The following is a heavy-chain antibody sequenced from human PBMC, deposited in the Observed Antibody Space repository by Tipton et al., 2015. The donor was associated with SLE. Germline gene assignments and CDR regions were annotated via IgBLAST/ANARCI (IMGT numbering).Heavy chain of an antibody. J-gene: IGHJ4*02. CDR1: GGSFSGYY. V-gene: IGHV4-34*01. D-gene: IGHD6-13*01. Sequence: TLSLTCAVYGGSFSGYYWNWIRQPPGKGLEWIGEINHSGSTNYNPSLKSRVTISVDTSKNQFSLKLSSVTAADTAVYYCAREGIAAAASDCWGQGTLVTVSS. CDR3: AREGIAAAASDC. CDR2: INHSGST.